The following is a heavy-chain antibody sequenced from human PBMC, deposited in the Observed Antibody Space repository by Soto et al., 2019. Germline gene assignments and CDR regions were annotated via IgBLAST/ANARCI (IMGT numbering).Heavy chain of an antibody. V-gene: IGHV4-4*02. J-gene: IGHJ4*02. CDR1: GGSITSSNL. CDR2: IYFRGST. D-gene: IGHD2-15*01. CDR3: GRDPSGDYSSSYSGIAY. Sequence: QVQLQESGPGLVKPSGALSLTCACSGGSITSSNLWWWVRQPPGERLEWICDIYFRGSTNSNPSLENRVTISVDKSTSRFSLSLISVTAADTAGYYCGRDPSGDYSSSYSGIAYWGQGTLVIVS.